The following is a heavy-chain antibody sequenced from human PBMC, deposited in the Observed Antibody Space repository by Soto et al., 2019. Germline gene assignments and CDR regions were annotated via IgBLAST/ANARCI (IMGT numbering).Heavy chain of an antibody. Sequence: GGSLRLSCAASGFTFSNAWMSWVRQAPGKGLEWVGRIKSKTDGGTTDYAAPVKCRFTISRDDSKNTLYLQMNSLKTEDTAVYYCTTDRTVITYYYGMDVWGQGTTVTVSS. V-gene: IGHV3-15*01. CDR2: IKSKTDGGTT. CDR1: GFTFSNAW. CDR3: TTDRTVITYYYGMDV. D-gene: IGHD4-17*01. J-gene: IGHJ6*02.